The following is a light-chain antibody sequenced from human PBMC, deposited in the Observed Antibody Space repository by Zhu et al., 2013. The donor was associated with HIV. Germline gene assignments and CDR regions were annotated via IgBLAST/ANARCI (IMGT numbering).Light chain of an antibody. V-gene: IGKV3-20*01. Sequence: EIVLTQSPGTLSLSPGERATLSCRASQTVSSNFLAWYQQKPGQTPRLLIYDASSRATGIPDKFSGSGSGTDFTLSISRLEPEDFAVYYCQQYGSSSYTFGQGTKLEIK. CDR2: DAS. CDR1: QTVSSNF. J-gene: IGKJ2*01. CDR3: QQYGSSSYT.